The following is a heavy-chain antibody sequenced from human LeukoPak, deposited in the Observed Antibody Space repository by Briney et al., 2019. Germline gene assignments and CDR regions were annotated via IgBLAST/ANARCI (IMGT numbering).Heavy chain of an antibody. CDR2: INPNSGGT. D-gene: IGHD3-10*01. Sequence: GASVKVSCKASGYTFTGYYMHWVRQAPGQGLEWMGWINPNSGGTNYAQKFQGRVTMTRDTSISTAYMELSRLRSDDTAVYYCARSMVRGVDRYYMDVWGKGTTVTVSS. CDR1: GYTFTGYY. J-gene: IGHJ6*03. CDR3: ARSMVRGVDRYYMDV. V-gene: IGHV1-2*02.